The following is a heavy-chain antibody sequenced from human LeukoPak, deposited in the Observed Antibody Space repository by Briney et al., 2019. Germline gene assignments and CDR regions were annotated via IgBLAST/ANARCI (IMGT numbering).Heavy chain of an antibody. CDR3: ARSWVAGYGTVLDY. CDR2: IYPGDSDT. D-gene: IGHD6-19*01. CDR1: GYSSTNYW. Sequence: SGESLKISCKGSGYSSTNYWIGWVRQMPGKGLEWMGIIYPGDSDTRYSPSFQGQVTISADKSITTAYLQWSSLKASDTAMYYCARSWVAGYGTVLDYWGQGTLVTVSS. J-gene: IGHJ4*02. V-gene: IGHV5-51*01.